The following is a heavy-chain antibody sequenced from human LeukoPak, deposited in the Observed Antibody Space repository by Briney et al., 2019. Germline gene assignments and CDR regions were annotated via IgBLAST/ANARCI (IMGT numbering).Heavy chain of an antibody. J-gene: IGHJ4*02. CDR1: KFTFSSYS. CDR2: IRYDGSNK. D-gene: IGHD3-22*01. CDR3: AKDSLGYTMIVVVQPDY. Sequence: PGGSLRLSCAASKFTFSSYSMNWVRQAPGKGLEWVAFIRYDGSNKYYADSVKGRFTISRDNSKNTLYLQMNSLRAEDTAVYYCAKDSLGYTMIVVVQPDYWGQGTLVTVSS. V-gene: IGHV3-30*02.